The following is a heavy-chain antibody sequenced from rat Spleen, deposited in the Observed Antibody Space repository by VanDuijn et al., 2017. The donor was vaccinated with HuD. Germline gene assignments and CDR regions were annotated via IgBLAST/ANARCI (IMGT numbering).Heavy chain of an antibody. V-gene: IGHV5-25*01. Sequence: EVQLVESGGGLVQPGRSLKLSCAASGFTFSNYYMAWVRQAPTKGLEWVASISNSGGNTYYRDSVKGRFTISRDNAKSTLYLQMDSLRSEDTATYYCARRHYGYTDYFDYWGQGVMVTVSS. J-gene: IGHJ2*01. CDR3: ARRHYGYTDYFDY. CDR2: ISNSGGNT. D-gene: IGHD1-9*01. CDR1: GFTFSNYY.